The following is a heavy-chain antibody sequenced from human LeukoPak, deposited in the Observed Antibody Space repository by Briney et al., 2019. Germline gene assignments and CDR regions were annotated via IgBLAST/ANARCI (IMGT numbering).Heavy chain of an antibody. CDR3: AKDLMYSSGPSPLQGMDV. D-gene: IGHD6-19*01. J-gene: IGHJ6*02. Sequence: PGGSLRLSCAASGFTFSSYAMSWVRQAPGKGLEWVSAISGSGGSTYYADSVKGRFTISRDNSKNTLYLQMNSLRAEDTAVYYCAKDLMYSSGPSPLQGMDVWGQGTTVTVSS. CDR1: GFTFSSYA. CDR2: ISGSGGST. V-gene: IGHV3-23*01.